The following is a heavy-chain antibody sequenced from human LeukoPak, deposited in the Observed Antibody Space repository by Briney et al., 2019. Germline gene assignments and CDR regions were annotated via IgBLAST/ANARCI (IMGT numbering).Heavy chain of an antibody. CDR1: GYTFTGYY. V-gene: IGHV1-2*02. CDR2: INPNSGGT. Sequence: ASVKVSCKASGYTFTGYYMRWVRQAPGQGLEWMGWINPNSGGTNYAQKFQGRVTMTRDTSISTAYMELSRLRSDDTAVYYCARSDDYVWGSYRYWGQGTLVTVSS. D-gene: IGHD3-16*02. J-gene: IGHJ4*02. CDR3: ARSDDYVWGSYRY.